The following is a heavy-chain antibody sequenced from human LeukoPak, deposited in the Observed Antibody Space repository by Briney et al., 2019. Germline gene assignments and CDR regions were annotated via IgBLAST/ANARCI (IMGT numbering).Heavy chain of an antibody. CDR3: ARASSDDTAMATPFAY. J-gene: IGHJ4*02. CDR1: GGTFSNHA. D-gene: IGHD5-18*01. Sequence: SVKVSCKASGGTFSNHAINWVRQAPGQGLEWMGGITPIFGTANYLQKFQGRVTITADESTRTAYMELSRLRSEDTAIYYCARASSDDTAMATPFAYWGQATLVTVSS. CDR2: ITPIFGTA. V-gene: IGHV1-69*01.